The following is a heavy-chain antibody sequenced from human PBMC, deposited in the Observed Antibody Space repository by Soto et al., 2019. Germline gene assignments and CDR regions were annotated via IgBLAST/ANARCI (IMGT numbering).Heavy chain of an antibody. Sequence: QVQLVESGGGVVQPGRSLRPSCAASGFTFSTYGMHWVRQAPGKGLEWLAVISYDEKTKYYADSVKARFTISRDNSKNTLFLQMNRLRSEDTAVYYCAKGFQMAAVLDNWGQGTLVTVSS. J-gene: IGHJ4*02. D-gene: IGHD6-25*01. CDR1: GFTFSTYG. CDR3: AKGFQMAAVLDN. CDR2: ISYDEKTK. V-gene: IGHV3-30*18.